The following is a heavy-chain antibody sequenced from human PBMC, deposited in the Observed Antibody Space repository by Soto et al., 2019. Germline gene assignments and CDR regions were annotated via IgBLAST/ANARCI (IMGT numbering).Heavy chain of an antibody. CDR2: ISSSSSYI. CDR1: GFTFSSYS. CDR3: ARDSEAATAFDY. Sequence: GGSLRLSCAASGFTFSSYSINWVRQAPGKGLEWVSSISSSSSYIYYADSVKGRFTISRDNAKNSLYLQMNSLRAEDTAVYYCARDSEAATAFDYWGQGTLVTVSS. D-gene: IGHD2-15*01. V-gene: IGHV3-21*01. J-gene: IGHJ4*02.